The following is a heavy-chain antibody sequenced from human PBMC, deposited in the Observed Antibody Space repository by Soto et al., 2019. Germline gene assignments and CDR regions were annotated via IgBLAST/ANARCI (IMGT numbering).Heavy chain of an antibody. CDR1: GFTFSSYA. V-gene: IGHV3-30*04. CDR2: ISYDGRDK. CDR3: ARSAGGSYPQYDY. J-gene: IGHJ4*02. Sequence: QVQLVESGGGVVQPGRSLRLSCAASGFTFSSYAMRWVRQAPGKGLEWVAVISYDGRDKYYPDSVKGRFTISRDNSKNTLYLQMNSLRAEDTAVYYCARSAGGSYPQYDYWGQGTLVTVSS. D-gene: IGHD1-26*01.